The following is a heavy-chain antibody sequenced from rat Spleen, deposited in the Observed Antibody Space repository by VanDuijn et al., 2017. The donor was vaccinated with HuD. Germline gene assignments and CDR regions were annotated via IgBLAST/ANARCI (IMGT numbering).Heavy chain of an antibody. J-gene: IGHJ3*01. CDR2: ISYGDSYGHSST. CDR1: GFTFSTFP. V-gene: IGHV5-46*01. D-gene: IGHD1-2*01. CDR3: TGSYHSSYMGFAY. Sequence: EVQLVESGGGLVQPGRSLKLSCTASGFTFSTFPMVWVRQAPTKGLEWVATISYGDSYGHSSTYYRDSVKGRFTISRDNAKGTLYLQMNSLRSEDTATYYCTGSYHSSYMGFAYWGQGTLVTVSS.